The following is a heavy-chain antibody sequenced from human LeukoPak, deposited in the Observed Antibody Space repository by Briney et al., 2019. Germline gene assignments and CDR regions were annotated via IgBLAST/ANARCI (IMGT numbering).Heavy chain of an antibody. CDR3: ARTTGAGHMDV. CDR1: GASISSHF. J-gene: IGHJ6*03. D-gene: IGHD3-10*01. V-gene: IGHV4-59*11. Sequence: PSETLSLTCTVSGASISSHFWTWIRQPPGKGLEWIGYIYYIGSTNYNPSLKSRVTISVDTSKNQFSLNLSSVTAADTAVYYCARTTGAGHMDVWGKGTTVTISS. CDR2: IYYIGST.